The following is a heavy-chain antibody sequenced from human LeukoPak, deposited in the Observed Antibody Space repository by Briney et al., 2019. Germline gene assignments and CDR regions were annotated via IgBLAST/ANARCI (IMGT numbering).Heavy chain of an antibody. CDR2: ISYDGSNK. Sequence: GRSLRLSCAASGFTFSSYAMHWVRQAPGKGLEWVAAISYDGSNKYYADSVKGRFTISRDNSKNTLYLQMNSLRAEDTAVYYCARDPEDTAMADYWGQGTLVTVSS. CDR1: GFTFSSYA. V-gene: IGHV3-30*04. D-gene: IGHD5-18*01. CDR3: ARDPEDTAMADY. J-gene: IGHJ4*02.